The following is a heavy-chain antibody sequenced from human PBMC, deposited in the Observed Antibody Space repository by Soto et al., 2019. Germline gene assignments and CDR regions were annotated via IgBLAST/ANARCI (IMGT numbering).Heavy chain of an antibody. Sequence: RASVKVSCKASGYTFTSYDINWGLQATGQGLEWMGWMNPNSGNTDYAQKFQGRVTMTRNTSISTAYMELSSLRSEDTAVYYCARGRVVFRYCSSTSCYPFDYWGQGTLVT. D-gene: IGHD2-2*01. CDR3: ARGRVVFRYCSSTSCYPFDY. CDR1: GYTFTSYD. CDR2: MNPNSGNT. V-gene: IGHV1-8*01. J-gene: IGHJ4*02.